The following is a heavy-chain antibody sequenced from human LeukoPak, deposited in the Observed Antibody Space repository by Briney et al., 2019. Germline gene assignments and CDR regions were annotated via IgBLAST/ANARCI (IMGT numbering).Heavy chain of an antibody. V-gene: IGHV3-30*18. CDR1: GFTFSSYG. CDR3: AKPMVRGVIKYYFDY. Sequence: PGGSLRLSCAASGFTFSSYGMHWVRQAPGKGLEWVAVISYDGNNKYYADSVKGRFTISRDNSKNTLYLQMNSLRAEDTAVYYCAKPMVRGVIKYYFDYWGQGTLVTVSS. J-gene: IGHJ4*02. D-gene: IGHD3-10*01. CDR2: ISYDGNNK.